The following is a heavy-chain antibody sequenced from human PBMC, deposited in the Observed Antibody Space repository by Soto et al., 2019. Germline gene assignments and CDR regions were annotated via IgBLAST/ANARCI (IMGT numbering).Heavy chain of an antibody. CDR1: GASVSSAEHY. CDR2: TYYSGGS. J-gene: IGHJ4*02. CDR3: ARLSGYDPACAADK. V-gene: IGHV4-30-4*01. Sequence: QVQLQESGPGLVKASQTLSLTCTLSGASVSSAEHYWSWIRQPPGTGLEWIGYTYYSGGSYYNAPRQRRVSISDDTSKNQFSRKLTSVTAADTAVYYCARLSGYDPACAADKWGPGILVSVSS. D-gene: IGHD5-12*01.